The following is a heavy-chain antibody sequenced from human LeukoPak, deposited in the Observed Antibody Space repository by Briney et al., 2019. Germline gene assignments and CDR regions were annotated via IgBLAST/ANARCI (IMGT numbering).Heavy chain of an antibody. D-gene: IGHD3-22*01. CDR3: ARDYYDSSGYYYEYYYYYYMDV. V-gene: IGHV3-7*01. CDR2: IKQDGGEK. CDR1: GFTFSTYW. Sequence: PGGSLRLSCAASGFTFSTYWMSWVRQAPGKGLEWVANIKQDGGEKYYVDSVKGRFTISRDNAKNSLYLHMNSLRAEDTAVYYCARDYYDSSGYYYEYYYYYYMDVWGKGTTVTVSS. J-gene: IGHJ6*03.